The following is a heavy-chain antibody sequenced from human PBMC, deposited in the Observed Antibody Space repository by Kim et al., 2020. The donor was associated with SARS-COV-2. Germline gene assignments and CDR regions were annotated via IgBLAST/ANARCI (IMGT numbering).Heavy chain of an antibody. CDR1: GFTVSSNY. CDR3: ARAWCPSYFCTMVRGAYFDS. Sequence: GGSLRLSCAASGFTVSSNYMSWVRQAPGKGLEWVSVIYSGGSTYYADSVKGRFTISRDNSKNTLYLQMNSLRAEDTAVYYCARAWCPSYFCTMVRGAYFDSWGQGTLVTVSS. V-gene: IGHV3-66*01. D-gene: IGHD3-10*01. J-gene: IGHJ4*02. CDR2: IYSGGST.